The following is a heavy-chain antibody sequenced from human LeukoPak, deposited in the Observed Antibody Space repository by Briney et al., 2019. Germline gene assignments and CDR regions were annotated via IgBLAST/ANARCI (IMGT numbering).Heavy chain of an antibody. CDR3: ARSPGQRFLEWIYFDY. CDR2: ISFDGRNK. J-gene: IGHJ4*02. V-gene: IGHV3-30*01. D-gene: IGHD3-3*01. Sequence: GASVKVSCKVSGYTLTELSMHWVRQAPGKGLEWVAVISFDGRNKYYADSVKGRFTISRDNSKNTLYLQMNSLRAEDTAVYYCARSPGQRFLEWIYFDYWGQGTLVTVSS. CDR1: GYTLTELS.